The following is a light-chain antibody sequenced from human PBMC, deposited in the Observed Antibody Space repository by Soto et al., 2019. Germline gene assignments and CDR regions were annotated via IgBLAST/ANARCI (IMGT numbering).Light chain of an antibody. CDR1: QYINTR. CDR2: QTS. J-gene: IGKJ1*01. Sequence: EIVLTQSPATLSSFPGDRVTLSCRASQYINTRLAWYQHRPGQAHRLLIYQTSIRAAGIQARFSASGTGTDFTLTISDVQPEDFAVYYCNQRQSWPRTFGQGTKVDIK. CDR3: NQRQSWPRT. V-gene: IGKV3-11*01.